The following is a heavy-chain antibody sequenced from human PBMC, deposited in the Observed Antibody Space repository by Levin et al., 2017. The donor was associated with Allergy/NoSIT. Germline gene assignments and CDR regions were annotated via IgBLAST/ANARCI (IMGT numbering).Heavy chain of an antibody. Sequence: GESLKISCKGSGYSFTSYWIGWVRQMPGKGLEWMGIIYPGDSDTRYSPSFQGQVTISADKSISTAYLQWSSLKASDTAMYYCARRACSSTSCYTTWFDPWGQGTLVTVSS. D-gene: IGHD2-2*02. CDR3: ARRACSSTSCYTTWFDP. CDR1: GYSFTSYW. V-gene: IGHV5-51*01. J-gene: IGHJ5*02. CDR2: IYPGDSDT.